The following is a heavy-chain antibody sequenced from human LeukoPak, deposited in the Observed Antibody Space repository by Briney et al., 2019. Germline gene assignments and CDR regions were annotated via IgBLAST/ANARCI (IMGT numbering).Heavy chain of an antibody. CDR1: GYTFTSYG. CDR3: ARDRTSWGYCSGGSCLFDY. J-gene: IGHJ4*02. V-gene: IGHV1-18*04. CDR2: INAYNGNT. D-gene: IGHD2-15*01. Sequence: ASVKVSCKASGYTFTSYGISWVRQAPGQGLEWMGWINAYNGNTNYAQKLQGRVTMTTDTSTSTAYMELRSLRSDDTAVYYCARDRTSWGYCSGGSCLFDYWGQGTLVTVSS.